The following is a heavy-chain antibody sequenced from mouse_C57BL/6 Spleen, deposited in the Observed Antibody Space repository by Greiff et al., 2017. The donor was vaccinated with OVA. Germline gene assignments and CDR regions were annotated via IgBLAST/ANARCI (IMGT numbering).Heavy chain of an antibody. D-gene: IGHD1-1*01. Sequence: DVQLVESGGGLVQPKGSLKLSCAASGFTFNTYAMHWVRQAPGKGLEWVARIRSKSSNYATYYADSVKGRFTISRDDSQSMLYLQMNNLKTEDTAMYYCVRDYYYGPSWYFDVWGTGTTVTVSS. J-gene: IGHJ1*03. CDR1: GFTFNTYA. CDR2: IRSKSSNYAT. CDR3: VRDYYYGPSWYFDV. V-gene: IGHV10-3*01.